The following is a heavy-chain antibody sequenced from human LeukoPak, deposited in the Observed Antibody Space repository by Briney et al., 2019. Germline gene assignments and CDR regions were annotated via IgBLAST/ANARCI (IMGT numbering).Heavy chain of an antibody. J-gene: IGHJ5*02. CDR2: INQDGSAI. V-gene: IGHV3-7*01. D-gene: IGHD3-16*01. CDR3: ARLLGEATIYDL. Sequence: GGSLRLSCAASEFTFSRHWMSWVRQAPGQGLEWVASINQDGSAIRYVDSVKGRFTISRDNAKNSLSLQMNSLRAEDTAMYYCARLLGEATIYDLWGQGTLVTVSS. CDR1: EFTFSRHW.